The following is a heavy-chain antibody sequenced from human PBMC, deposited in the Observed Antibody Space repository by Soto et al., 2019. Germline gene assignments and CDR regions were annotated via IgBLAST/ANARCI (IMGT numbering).Heavy chain of an antibody. J-gene: IGHJ4*02. CDR1: GGSIGIGNW. Sequence: SETLSLPSPLPGGSIGIGNWGIWFRKPPEKGLEWIGQIYHSGSTNYNPSLKTRVTISVDKSKNQFSLKLTSVTAADTAFYFCARSDYGDSNSQYFDYWGQGTLVTVSS. V-gene: IGHV4-4*02. CDR3: ARSDYGDSNSQYFDY. D-gene: IGHD4-17*01. CDR2: IYHSGST.